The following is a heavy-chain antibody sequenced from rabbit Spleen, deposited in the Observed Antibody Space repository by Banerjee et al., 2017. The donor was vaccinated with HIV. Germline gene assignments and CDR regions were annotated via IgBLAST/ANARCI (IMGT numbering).Heavy chain of an antibody. CDR2: INMVTGKS. CDR3: SRGSAAMTMVIIGFYLDL. CDR1: GGSLSDKDV. Sequence: QSLEESGGDLVKPGASLTLTCIASGGSLSDKDVMCWVRQAPGKGLEWITCINMVTGKSVYASWAKGRFIMSSTSSTKVTLQMTSLTAADTATHFCSRGSAAMTMVIIGFYLDLWGQGSLVTVS. D-gene: IGHD2-1*01. J-gene: IGHJ4*01. V-gene: IGHV1S40*01.